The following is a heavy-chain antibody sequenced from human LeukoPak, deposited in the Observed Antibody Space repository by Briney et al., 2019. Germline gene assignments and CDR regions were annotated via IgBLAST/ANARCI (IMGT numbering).Heavy chain of an antibody. CDR3: ASVTNTAMVYEYYFDY. CDR1: GGSISSYY. CDR2: IYYSGST. D-gene: IGHD5-18*01. V-gene: IGHV4-59*01. Sequence: KSSETLSLTCTVSGGSISSYYWSWIRQPPGKGLEWIGYIYYSGSTNYNPSLKSRVTISVDTSKNQFSLKLSSVTAADTAVYYCASVTNTAMVYEYYFDYWGQGTLVTVSS. J-gene: IGHJ4*02.